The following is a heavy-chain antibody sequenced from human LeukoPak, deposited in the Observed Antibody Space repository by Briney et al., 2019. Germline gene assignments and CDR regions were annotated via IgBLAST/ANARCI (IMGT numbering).Heavy chain of an antibody. V-gene: IGHV3-23*01. CDR1: GFTFSTYG. J-gene: IGHJ4*02. CDR2: ISGSGGST. CDR3: AKMSGWPYYFDY. Sequence: SGGSLRLSCVASGFTFSTYGMSWIRQAPGKGLEWVSAISGSGGSTYYADSVKGRFTISRDNSKNTLYLQINSLAAEDTAVYYCAKMSGWPYYFDYWGQGTLVTVSS. D-gene: IGHD6-19*01.